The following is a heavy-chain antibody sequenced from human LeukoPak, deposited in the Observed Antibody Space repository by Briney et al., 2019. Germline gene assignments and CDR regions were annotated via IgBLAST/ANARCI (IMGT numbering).Heavy chain of an antibody. CDR1: GYTFTSYY. CDR2: INPSGGST. Sequence: GASVKVSCKASGYTFTSYYMHWVRQAPGQGPEWMGIINPSGGSTSYAQKFQGRVTMTRDMSTSTVYMELSSLRSEDTAVYYCARDPGLYCSGGSCYSNYYYYYGMDVWGQGTTVTVSS. V-gene: IGHV1-46*01. D-gene: IGHD2-15*01. J-gene: IGHJ6*02. CDR3: ARDPGLYCSGGSCYSNYYYYYGMDV.